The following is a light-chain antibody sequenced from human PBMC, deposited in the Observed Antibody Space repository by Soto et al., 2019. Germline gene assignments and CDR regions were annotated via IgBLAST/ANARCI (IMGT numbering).Light chain of an antibody. V-gene: IGLV2-14*03. J-gene: IGLJ1*01. CDR3: SSYTSSSTLYV. CDR2: DVA. Sequence: QSVLTQPASVSGSPGQPIAISCTGASIDVGGYNYVSWYQQHPGKAPKLMIYDVASRPSGVSDRFSGSKSGNTASLTISGLQAEDEADYYCSSYTSSSTLYVFGTGTKVTVL. CDR1: SIDVGGYNY.